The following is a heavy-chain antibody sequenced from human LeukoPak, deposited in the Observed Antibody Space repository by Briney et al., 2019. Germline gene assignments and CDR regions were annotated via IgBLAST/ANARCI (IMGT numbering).Heavy chain of an antibody. D-gene: IGHD3-10*01. J-gene: IGHJ5*02. CDR3: ARKLWFVNAPGSWLDP. CDR1: GGSISSYY. V-gene: IGHV4-59*12. Sequence: SETLSLTCTVSGGSISSYYWSWIRQPPGKGLEWIGYIFHTGNSYYNPSLRSRVTISVDRSRNQFSLRLTSVTAADTAVYYCARKLWFVNAPGSWLDPWGPGTLVAVSS. CDR2: IFHTGNS.